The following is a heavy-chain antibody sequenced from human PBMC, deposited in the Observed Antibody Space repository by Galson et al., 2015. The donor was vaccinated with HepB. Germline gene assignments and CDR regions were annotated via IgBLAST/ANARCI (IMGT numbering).Heavy chain of an antibody. CDR1: GYTFTSYY. J-gene: IGHJ4*02. CDR2: INPSGGST. V-gene: IGHV1-46*01. Sequence: SVKVSCKASGYTFTSYYMHWVRQAPGQGLEWMGIINPSGGSTSYAQKFQGRVTMTRDTSTSTVYMELSSLRSEDTAVYYCAREDGGYSGYDWRGFDYWGQGTLVTVSS. D-gene: IGHD5-12*01. CDR3: AREDGGYSGYDWRGFDY.